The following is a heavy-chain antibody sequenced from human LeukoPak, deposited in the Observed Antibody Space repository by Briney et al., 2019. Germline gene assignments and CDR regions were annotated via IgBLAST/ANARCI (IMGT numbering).Heavy chain of an antibody. D-gene: IGHD3-22*01. CDR1: GGSIRSSNW. CDR2: IYHTGNT. CDR3: ATETYYDSSGPHFDY. Sequence: SGTLSLTCAVSGGSIRSSNWWSGVRQPPGKVLEWFGEIYHTGNTNYNPSLKSRVTISVDKSKNQFSLKLSSVTAADTAVYYCATETYYDSSGPHFDYWGQGTLVTVSS. V-gene: IGHV4-4*02. J-gene: IGHJ4*02.